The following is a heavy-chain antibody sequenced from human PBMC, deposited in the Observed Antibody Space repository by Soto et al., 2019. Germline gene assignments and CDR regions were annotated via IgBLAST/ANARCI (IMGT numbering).Heavy chain of an antibody. CDR3: ATLETLRYFDWLNYYYYSMDV. CDR1: GGTFSSYA. V-gene: IGHV1-69*01. Sequence: QVQLVQSGAEVKKPGSSVKVSCKASGGTFSSYAISWVRQAPGQGLEWMGGIIPIFGTANYAQKFQGRVTITADESTSTAYMELSSLRSEDTAVYYCATLETLRYFDWLNYYYYSMDVWGQGTTVTVSS. CDR2: IIPIFGTA. J-gene: IGHJ6*02. D-gene: IGHD3-9*01.